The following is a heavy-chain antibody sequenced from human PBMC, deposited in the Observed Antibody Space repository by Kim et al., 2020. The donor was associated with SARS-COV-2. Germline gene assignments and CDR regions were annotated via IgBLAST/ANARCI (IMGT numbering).Heavy chain of an antibody. CDR2: SGGH. V-gene: IGHV4-4*02. J-gene: IGHJ6*02. CDR3: ARDRAMDG. Sequence: SGGHNYTPSHKSRVTISVDKSKNQFSLKLGAVTAADTAVYYCARDRAMDGWGQGTTVTVSS.